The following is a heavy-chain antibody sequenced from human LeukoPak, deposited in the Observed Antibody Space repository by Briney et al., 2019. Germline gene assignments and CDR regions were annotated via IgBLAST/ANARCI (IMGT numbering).Heavy chain of an antibody. CDR2: INHSGST. Sequence: PSETLSLTCAVYGGSFSGYYWSWIRQPPGKGLEWIGEINHSGSTNYNPSLKSRVTISVDTSKNQFSLKLSSAPAADTAVYYCARDRKDYYDSSGYYSDYWGQGTLVTVSS. J-gene: IGHJ4*02. V-gene: IGHV4-34*01. D-gene: IGHD3-22*01. CDR1: GGSFSGYY. CDR3: ARDRKDYYDSSGYYSDY.